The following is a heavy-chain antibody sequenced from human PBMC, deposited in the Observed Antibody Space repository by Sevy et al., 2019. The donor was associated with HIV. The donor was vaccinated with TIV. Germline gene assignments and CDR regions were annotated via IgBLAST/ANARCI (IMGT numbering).Heavy chain of an antibody. CDR1: GFTFSSYW. J-gene: IGHJ5*02. CDR2: IKQDGSDK. Sequence: GGSLRLSCAASGFTFSSYWMSWVRQAPGKGLEWVANIKQDGSDKYYVDSVKGRFTISRDNAKNSLYLQMNSLRVEDMAVYYCASPGTKGFDPWSQGTLVTVSS. CDR3: ASPGTKGFDP. V-gene: IGHV3-7*03. D-gene: IGHD2-8*01.